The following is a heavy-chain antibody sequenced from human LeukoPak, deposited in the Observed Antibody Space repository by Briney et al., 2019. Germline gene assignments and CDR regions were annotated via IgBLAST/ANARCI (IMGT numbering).Heavy chain of an antibody. D-gene: IGHD3-10*01. CDR1: GWSFSGYY. CDR2: INHSGST. J-gene: IGHJ6*02. V-gene: IGHV4-34*01. CDR3: ARGLYLLWFGQHGMDV. Sequence: SKTLSLTCAVYGWSFSGYYWSWIRQPPGKGLEWMGEINHSGSTNYNPSLKRRVTISVDTSKNQFSLRLSSVTAADTAVYYCARGLYLLWFGQHGMDVWGQGTTVTVYS.